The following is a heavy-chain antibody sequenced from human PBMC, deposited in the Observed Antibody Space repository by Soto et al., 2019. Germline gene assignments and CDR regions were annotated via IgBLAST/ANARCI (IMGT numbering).Heavy chain of an antibody. CDR1: GFTFSNYG. CDR2: ISYDGVNT. D-gene: IGHD4-4*01. CDR3: AKGGMTTIMWAADY. J-gene: IGHJ4*02. V-gene: IGHV3-30*18. Sequence: QVQLVESGGGVVQPGRSLRLSCAASGFTFSNYGMHWLRQAPGKGLEWVAVISYDGVNTYYADSVKGRFTISRDNSKNTLYLQVNSLRAEDTAVYYCAKGGMTTIMWAADYWGQGTLVTVSS.